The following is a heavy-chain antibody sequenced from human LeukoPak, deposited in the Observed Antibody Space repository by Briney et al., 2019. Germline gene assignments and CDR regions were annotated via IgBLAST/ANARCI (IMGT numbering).Heavy chain of an antibody. CDR1: GFTFSSYP. V-gene: IGHV3-23*01. CDR3: AKNTQYSGYYDC. D-gene: IGHD6-6*01. CDR2: ISNSGGIT. J-gene: IGHJ4*02. Sequence: GGSLRLSCAASGFTFSSYPMTWVRQAPGKGPEWVSFISNSGGITYYADSVKGRFTISRDNSKNTLYLQMNSLRAEDTAVYYCAKNTQYSGYYDCWGQGTLVAVSS.